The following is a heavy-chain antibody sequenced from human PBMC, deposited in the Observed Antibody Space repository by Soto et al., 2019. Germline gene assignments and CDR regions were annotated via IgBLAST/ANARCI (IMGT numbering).Heavy chain of an antibody. V-gene: IGHV5-51*01. Sequence: PGESLKISCKGSGYSFTSYWIGWVRQMPGKGLEWMGIIYPGDSDTRYSPSFQGQVTISADKSISTAYLQWSSLKASDTAMYYCARFSLADSSGPSFVDYWGQGTLVTVSS. CDR2: IYPGDSDT. CDR1: GYSFTSYW. CDR3: ARFSLADSSGPSFVDY. D-gene: IGHD6-25*01. J-gene: IGHJ4*02.